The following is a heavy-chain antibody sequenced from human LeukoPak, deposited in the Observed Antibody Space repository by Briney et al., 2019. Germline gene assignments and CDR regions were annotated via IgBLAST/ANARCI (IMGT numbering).Heavy chain of an antibody. D-gene: IGHD5-24*01. V-gene: IGHV5-51*01. CDR2: IYVDDSDT. J-gene: IGHJ4*02. CDR1: GYTSTNYW. Sequence: GESLKISCEASGYTSTNYWIGWVRQMPGKGLEWMGIIYVDDSDTRYSPSFQGQVTISIDKSISTAYLQWISLKASDTAVYYCARQDGYGLYYFDYWGQGTLVTVSS. CDR3: ARQDGYGLYYFDY.